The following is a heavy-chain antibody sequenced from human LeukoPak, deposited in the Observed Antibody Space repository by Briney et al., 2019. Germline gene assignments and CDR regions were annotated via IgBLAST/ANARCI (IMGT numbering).Heavy chain of an antibody. CDR1: GFTLGNYA. D-gene: IGHD3-10*01. CDR2: ISWNGVEV. CDR3: AKVGGPGSYFNYAYGMDV. J-gene: IGHJ6*02. Sequence: GGSLRLSCGASGFTLGNYAMHWVRQAPGKGLEWVSGISWNGVEVGYADSVKGRFTISRDNAKNSLYLQMNGLRAEDTALYYCAKVGGPGSYFNYAYGMDVWGRGTTVTV. V-gene: IGHV3-9*01.